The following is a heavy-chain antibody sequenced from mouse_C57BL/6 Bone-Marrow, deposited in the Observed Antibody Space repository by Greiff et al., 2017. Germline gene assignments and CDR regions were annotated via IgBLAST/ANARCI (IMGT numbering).Heavy chain of an antibody. Sequence: EVKLMESGGDLVKPGGSLKLSCAASGFTFSSYGMSWVRQTPDKRLEWVATISSGGSYTYYPDSVKGRFTISRDNAKNTLYLQMSSLKSEDTAMXDCARQDYYGRSPFAYWGQGTLVTVSA. CDR2: ISSGGSYT. J-gene: IGHJ3*01. CDR3: ARQDYYGRSPFAY. V-gene: IGHV5-6*01. D-gene: IGHD1-1*01. CDR1: GFTFSSYG.